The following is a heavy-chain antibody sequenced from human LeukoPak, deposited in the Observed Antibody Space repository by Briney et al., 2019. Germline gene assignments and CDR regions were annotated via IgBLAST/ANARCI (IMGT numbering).Heavy chain of an antibody. CDR3: AKVGYSSGWSLLYYYYYMDV. Sequence: PGGSLRLSCAASGFTFSRYAMSWVRQAPGKGLEWVSAISGSGGSTYYADSVKGRFTISRDNSKNTLYLQMNSLRAEDTAVYYCAKVGYSSGWSLLYYYYYMDVWGKGTTVTVSS. CDR2: ISGSGGST. CDR1: GFTFSRYA. J-gene: IGHJ6*03. D-gene: IGHD6-19*01. V-gene: IGHV3-23*01.